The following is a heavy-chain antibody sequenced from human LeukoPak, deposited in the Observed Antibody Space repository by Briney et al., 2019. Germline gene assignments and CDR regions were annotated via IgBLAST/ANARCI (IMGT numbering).Heavy chain of an antibody. Sequence: PSETLSLTCTDSGGSISSGSYYWSWIRQPAGKGLEWIGRIYTSGSTNYNPSLKSRVTISVDTSKNQFSLKLSSVTAADTAVYYCARDHRAVADLDAFDIWGQGTMVTVSS. D-gene: IGHD6-19*01. CDR1: GGSISSGSYY. J-gene: IGHJ3*02. CDR3: ARDHRAVADLDAFDI. V-gene: IGHV4-61*02. CDR2: IYTSGST.